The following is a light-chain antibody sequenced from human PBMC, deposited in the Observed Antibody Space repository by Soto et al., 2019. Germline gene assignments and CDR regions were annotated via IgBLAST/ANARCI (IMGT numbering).Light chain of an antibody. V-gene: IGLV2-14*01. CDR1: NSDIGGYNY. CDR2: EVS. J-gene: IGLJ3*02. CDR3: ISYTSSRTHVV. Sequence: QSVLTQPASVSGSPGQSITISCAGANSDIGGYNYVSWYQQHPGKAPKLIIYEVSYRPSGISDRFSGSKSGNTASLTISGLQAEDEADYYCISYTSSRTHVVFGGGTKLTVL.